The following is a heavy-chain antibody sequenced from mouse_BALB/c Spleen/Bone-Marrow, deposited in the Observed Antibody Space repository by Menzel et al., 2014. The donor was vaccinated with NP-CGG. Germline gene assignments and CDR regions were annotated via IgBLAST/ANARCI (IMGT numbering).Heavy chain of an antibody. CDR3: ARRYGSSYRYWYFDV. D-gene: IGHD1-1*01. Sequence: EVHLVESGGGLVQPGGSLKVSCAASGFDFSRFRMSWVRQAPGKGLEWIGEINPDSSTINYTPSLKDKFIISRDSAKNTLYLQMSKVRSEDTALYYCARRYGSSYRYWYFDVWGAGTTVTVSS. V-gene: IGHV4-1*02. CDR1: GFDFSRFR. CDR2: INPDSSTI. J-gene: IGHJ1*01.